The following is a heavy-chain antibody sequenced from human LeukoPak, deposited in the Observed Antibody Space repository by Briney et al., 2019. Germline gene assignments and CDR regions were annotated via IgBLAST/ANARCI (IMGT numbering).Heavy chain of an antibody. CDR3: ARDDTAMAYYDSSDAFDI. CDR1: GFTFSSYA. J-gene: IGHJ3*02. Sequence: PGGSLRLSCAASGFTFSSYAMGWVRQAPGKGLEWVSAISGSGGSTYYADSVKGRFTISRDNAKNSLYLQMNSLRAEDTAVYYCARDDTAMAYYDSSDAFDIWGQGTMVTVSS. CDR2: ISGSGGST. V-gene: IGHV3-23*01. D-gene: IGHD3-22*01.